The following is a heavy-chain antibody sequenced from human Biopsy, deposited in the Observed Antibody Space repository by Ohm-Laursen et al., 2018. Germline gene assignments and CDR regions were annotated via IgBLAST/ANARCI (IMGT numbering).Heavy chain of an antibody. CDR3: GRREVVITHDAFDT. Sequence: SETLSLTRTVSGGSISSYYWTWIRQPPGKGLEWIGDVYYSGSTNRNPSLKSRVTILVDTSKNQFSLKLNSVTAADTAVYYCGRREVVITHDAFDTWGQGTMVTVSS. V-gene: IGHV4-59*08. CDR1: GGSISSYY. CDR2: VYYSGST. J-gene: IGHJ3*02. D-gene: IGHD3-22*01.